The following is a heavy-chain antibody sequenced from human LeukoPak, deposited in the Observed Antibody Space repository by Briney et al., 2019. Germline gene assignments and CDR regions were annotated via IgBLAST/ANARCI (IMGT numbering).Heavy chain of an antibody. J-gene: IGHJ3*02. V-gene: IGHV4-34*01. CDR2: INHSGST. CDR1: GGSFSGYY. CDR3: ARTRLAVAGTVRRAFDI. D-gene: IGHD6-19*01. Sequence: PSETLSLTCAVYGGSFSGYYWSWIRQPPGKGLERIGEINHSGSTNYNPSLKSRVTISVDTSKNQFSLKLSSVTAADTAVYYCARTRLAVAGTVRRAFDIWGQGTMVTVSS.